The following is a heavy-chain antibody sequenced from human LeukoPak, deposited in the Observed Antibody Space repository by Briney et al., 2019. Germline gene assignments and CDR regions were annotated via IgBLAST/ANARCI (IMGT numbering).Heavy chain of an antibody. CDR1: GFTFSSYW. D-gene: IGHD3-22*01. J-gene: IGHJ4*02. Sequence: PGGSLRLSCAASGFTFSSYWMSWVRQAPGKGLEWVANIKQDGSEKYYVDSVKGRFTISRDNAKNSLYLQMNSLRAEDTAVYYCAKDGVSSIKYYYDSSGYYYDNWGQGTLVTVSS. V-gene: IGHV3-7*03. CDR3: AKDGVSSIKYYYDSSGYYYDN. CDR2: IKQDGSEK.